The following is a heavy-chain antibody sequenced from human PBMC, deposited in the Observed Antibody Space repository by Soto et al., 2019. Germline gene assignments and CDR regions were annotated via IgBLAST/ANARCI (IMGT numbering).Heavy chain of an antibody. CDR2: ISSVGTTT. CDR1: GFTITYYY. CDR3: ARDQEGSGSHWLGYNYYAMDV. D-gene: IGHD3-10*01. V-gene: IGHV3-11*01. J-gene: IGHJ6*02. Sequence: PGGSLRLSCGASGFTITYYYMSWIRQSPGKGLEWVSHISSVGTTTYYADSVKGRFSISMDNAKNSLYLQMNSLRAEDTAVYYCARDQEGSGSHWLGYNYYAMDVWGQGTTVTVSS.